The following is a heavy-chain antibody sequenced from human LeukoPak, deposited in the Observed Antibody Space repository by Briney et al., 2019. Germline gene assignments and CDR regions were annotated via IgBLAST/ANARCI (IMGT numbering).Heavy chain of an antibody. Sequence: GGSLRLSCAASGFTFSENNVHWVRQAPGKGLEWVSAISGSGGSTYYADSVKGRFTISRDNSKNTLYLQMNSLRAEDTAVYYCAKLLDCSTSCYRGFDYWGQGTLVTVSS. V-gene: IGHV3-23*01. CDR1: GFTFSENN. J-gene: IGHJ4*02. CDR3: AKLLDCSTSCYRGFDY. CDR2: ISGSGGST. D-gene: IGHD2-2*02.